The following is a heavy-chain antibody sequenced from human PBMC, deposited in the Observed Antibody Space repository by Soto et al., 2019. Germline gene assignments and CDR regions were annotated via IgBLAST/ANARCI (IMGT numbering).Heavy chain of an antibody. Sequence: QVTLKESGPVLVKPTEPLTLTCTVSGFSLSNARMGVSWIRQPPGKALEWLAHIFSNDEKSYSTSLKSRLTISKETSKSQVVLPMTNMDPVDTATYYCARIGLTTVVTPVYFDYWGQGTLVTVSS. V-gene: IGHV2-26*01. D-gene: IGHD4-17*01. CDR1: GFSLSNARMG. CDR2: IFSNDEK. CDR3: ARIGLTTVVTPVYFDY. J-gene: IGHJ4*02.